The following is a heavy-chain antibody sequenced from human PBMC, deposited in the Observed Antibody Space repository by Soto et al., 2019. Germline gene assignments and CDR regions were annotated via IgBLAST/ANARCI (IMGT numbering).Heavy chain of an antibody. CDR2: MNPNSGNT. CDR1: GYTFTSYD. J-gene: IGHJ4*02. D-gene: IGHD1-1*01. Sequence: QVQLVQSGAEVKKPGASVKVSCKASGYTFTSYDINWVRQATGQGLEWMGWMNPNSGNTGYAQKFQDRVTMTRNTSRSTAYMEPSSLRSEDTAVYYFARGHNQAGSVDYWGQGAMVTVSS. CDR3: ARGHNQAGSVDY. V-gene: IGHV1-8*01.